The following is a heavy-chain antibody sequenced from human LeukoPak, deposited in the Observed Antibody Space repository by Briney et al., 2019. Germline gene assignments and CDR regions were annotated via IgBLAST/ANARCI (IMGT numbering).Heavy chain of an antibody. V-gene: IGHV3-23*01. Sequence: GGSLRLSCAASGFTFTTFPMSWVRQAPGKGLEWVSSICGSGDPTYYADSAKGRFTISRANSKNTVHLQMSSLRAEDTAVYFCAKPHLSESNNYAAGGFALWGQGTLVTVSS. J-gene: IGHJ5*02. D-gene: IGHD3-16*01. CDR3: AKPHLSESNNYAAGGFAL. CDR2: ICGSGDPT. CDR1: GFTFTTFP.